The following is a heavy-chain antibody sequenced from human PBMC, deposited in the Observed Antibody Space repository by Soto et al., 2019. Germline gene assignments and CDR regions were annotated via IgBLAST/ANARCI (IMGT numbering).Heavy chain of an antibody. D-gene: IGHD6-19*01. Sequence: SQTLSLTCAISGDSVSSNSAAWNWIRQSPSRGLEWLGRTYYRSKWYNDYAVSVKSRITINPDTSKNQFSLQLNSVTPEDTAVYYCAREGGSSGWSGRPRRNNWFDPWGQGTLVTVSS. J-gene: IGHJ5*02. CDR1: GDSVSSNSAA. CDR2: TYYRSKWYN. CDR3: AREGGSSGWSGRPRRNNWFDP. V-gene: IGHV6-1*01.